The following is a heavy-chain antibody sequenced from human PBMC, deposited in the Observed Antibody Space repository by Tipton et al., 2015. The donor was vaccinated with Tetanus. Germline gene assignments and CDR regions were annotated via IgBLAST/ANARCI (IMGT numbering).Heavy chain of an antibody. D-gene: IGHD2-15*01. Sequence: GLVKPSETLSLTCSVSGGSLFSGSFYWAWVRQPPGKGLEWIGNIYYNGNTYYLSSLESRVTISTDTSKNQVSLSLRSVTAADTAVYYCARQADNWFDPWGPGTLVTVSS. CDR3: ARQADNWFDP. V-gene: IGHV4-39*01. CDR1: GGSLFSGSFY. J-gene: IGHJ5*02. CDR2: IYYNGNT.